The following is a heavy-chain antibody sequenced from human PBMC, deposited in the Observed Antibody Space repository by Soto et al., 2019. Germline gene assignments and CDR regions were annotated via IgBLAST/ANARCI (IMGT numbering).Heavy chain of an antibody. CDR3: ARDGIGVLRFLEWSHNWFDP. Sequence: PGGSLRLSCAASGFTFSNYGMHWVGHAPGKGLEWVAVIWYDGSNKYYADSVKGRFTISRDNSKNTLYLQMNSLRAEDTAVYYCARDGIGVLRFLEWSHNWFDPWGQGTLVTVSS. V-gene: IGHV3-33*01. CDR2: IWYDGSNK. J-gene: IGHJ5*02. CDR1: GFTFSNYG. D-gene: IGHD3-3*01.